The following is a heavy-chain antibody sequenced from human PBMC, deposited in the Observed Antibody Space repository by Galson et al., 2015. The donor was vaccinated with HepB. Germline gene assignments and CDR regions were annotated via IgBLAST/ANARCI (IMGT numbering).Heavy chain of an antibody. D-gene: IGHD6-6*01. J-gene: IGHJ6*02. V-gene: IGHV1-69*13. CDR3: ARGLFDYSDSYSGGMDV. Sequence: SVKVSCKASGGTFSNYAISWVRQAPGQGLEWMGGIIPMFDRGNYAQKFQGRVTITADESTSTAYMELSSLRSEDTAVYYCARGLFDYSDSYSGGMDVWGQGTTVTVSS. CDR1: GGTFSNYA. CDR2: IIPMFDRG.